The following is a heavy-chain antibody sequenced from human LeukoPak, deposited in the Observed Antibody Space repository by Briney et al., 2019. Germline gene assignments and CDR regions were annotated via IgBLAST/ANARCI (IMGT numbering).Heavy chain of an antibody. Sequence: PSETLSLTCTVSGGSISSYYWSWIRQPPGKGLEWIGYIYYSGSTNYNPSLKSRVTISVDTSKNQFSLKLSSVTAADTAVYYCASIAGTNYYDSSGYWFDPWGQGTLVTVSS. CDR3: ASIAGTNYYDSSGYWFDP. J-gene: IGHJ5*02. CDR1: GGSISSYY. CDR2: IYYSGST. D-gene: IGHD3-22*01. V-gene: IGHV4-59*01.